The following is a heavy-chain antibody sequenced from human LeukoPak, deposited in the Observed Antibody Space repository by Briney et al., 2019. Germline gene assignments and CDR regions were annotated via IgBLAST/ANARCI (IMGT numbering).Heavy chain of an antibody. Sequence: ASVKVSCKASGYTFTGYYIHWVRQAPGQEREWMGGINPDIGGTNSAQKFQGRVTMTRDTHIRTAYMEPSMLRSDDTAVYCCARVLFYSSGNKSNRVDYWGQGTLVTVSS. J-gene: IGHJ4*02. V-gene: IGHV1-2*02. CDR3: ARVLFYSSGNKSNRVDY. CDR2: INPDIGGT. D-gene: IGHD6-19*01. CDR1: GYTFTGYY.